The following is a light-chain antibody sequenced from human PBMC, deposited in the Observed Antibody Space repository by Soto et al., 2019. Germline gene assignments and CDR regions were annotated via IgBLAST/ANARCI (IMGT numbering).Light chain of an antibody. CDR2: EVA. V-gene: IGLV2-14*02. Sequence: QSALTQPASVSGSPGQSITISCTGTSTDPATYDLVSWYQQHPGKAPQLIIYEVAKRPSGVSARFSGSKSGNMASLTVSGLQAEDEADYYCNSYAGSNNPVAFGGGTKLTVL. J-gene: IGLJ2*01. CDR3: NSYAGSNNPVA. CDR1: STDPATYDL.